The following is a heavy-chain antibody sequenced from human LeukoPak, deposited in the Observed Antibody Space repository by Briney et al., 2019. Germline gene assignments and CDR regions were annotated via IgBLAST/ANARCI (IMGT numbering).Heavy chain of an antibody. CDR3: ARGPRGRLPWDTEPSFDY. J-gene: IGHJ4*02. CDR2: ISAYNGNT. CDR1: GYTFTSYG. Sequence: GASVKVSCKASGYTFTSYGISWVRQAPGQGLEWMGWISAYNGNTNYAQKLQGRVTMTTDTSTSTAYMELRSLRSDDTAVYYCARGPRGRLPWDTEPSFDYWGQGTLVTVSS. D-gene: IGHD5-18*01. V-gene: IGHV1-18*01.